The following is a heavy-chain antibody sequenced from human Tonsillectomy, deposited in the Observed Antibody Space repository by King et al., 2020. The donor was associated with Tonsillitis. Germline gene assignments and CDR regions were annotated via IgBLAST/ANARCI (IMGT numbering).Heavy chain of an antibody. Sequence: QLVQSGAEVKKPGSSVKVSCRASGATLTSYTIIWVRQAPGQGLEWMGGIIPLSRTANYAQKFQGRVTITADESTGTAYMDLSSLRSEEPAVYFCARVAKTSGYDVYYFDYWGQGTLVTVSS. V-gene: IGHV1-69*01. CDR3: ARVAKTSGYDVYYFDY. CDR2: IIPLSRTA. CDR1: GATLTSYT. J-gene: IGHJ4*02. D-gene: IGHD5-12*01.